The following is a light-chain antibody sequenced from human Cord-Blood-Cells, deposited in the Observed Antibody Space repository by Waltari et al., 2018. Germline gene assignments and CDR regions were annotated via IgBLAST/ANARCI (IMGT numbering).Light chain of an antibody. CDR1: SSDVGGYNY. CDR2: DVS. Sequence: QSPLTQPASVSGSPGQSITISCTGTSSDVGGYNYVSWYQQHPGKAPKLMIYDVSNRPSGVSNRFSGSKSGNTASLTISGLQAEDEADYYCSSYTSSSTYVFGTGIKVTVL. J-gene: IGLJ1*01. V-gene: IGLV2-14*03. CDR3: SSYTSSSTYV.